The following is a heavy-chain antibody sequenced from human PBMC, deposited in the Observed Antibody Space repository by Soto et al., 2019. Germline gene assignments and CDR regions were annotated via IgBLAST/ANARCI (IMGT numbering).Heavy chain of an antibody. J-gene: IGHJ4*02. CDR2: INHSGST. CDR3: ARDKITGLFDY. CDR1: GGSISSGDYY. D-gene: IGHD2-8*02. Sequence: SETLSLTCTVSGGSISSGDYYWSWIRQPPGTGLEWIGEINHSGSTNYNPSLKSRVTISVDTSKNQFSLKLTSVTAADTAVYYCARDKITGLFDYWGQGTLVTVPS. V-gene: IGHV4-39*07.